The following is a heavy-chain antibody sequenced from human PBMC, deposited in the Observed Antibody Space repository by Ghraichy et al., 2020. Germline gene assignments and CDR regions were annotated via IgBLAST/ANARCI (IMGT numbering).Heavy chain of an antibody. D-gene: IGHD3-22*01. J-gene: IGHJ4*02. CDR1: GYTFTSYY. V-gene: IGHV1-46*01. CDR2: INPSGGST. Sequence: ASVKVSCKAAGYTFTSYYMHWVRQAPGQGLEWMGIINPSGGSTSYAQKFQGRVTMTRDTSTSTVYMELSSLRSEDTAVYYCARDRDYYDSSVVTYYFDYWGQGTLVTVSS. CDR3: ARDRDYYDSSVVTYYFDY.